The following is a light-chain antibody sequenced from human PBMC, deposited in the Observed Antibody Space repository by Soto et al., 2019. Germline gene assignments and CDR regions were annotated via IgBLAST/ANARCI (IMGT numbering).Light chain of an antibody. CDR2: DAS. Sequence: EIQMTQSPSTLPASVGDRVNIACRASQSISMLLAWYQRKPGKAPKLLIYDASILETGVPSRFSGSGSGTEFTLTINSLQPDDFADYYCQQYSGYPLTFGGGTKVQI. CDR3: QQYSGYPLT. J-gene: IGKJ4*01. CDR1: QSISML. V-gene: IGKV1-5*01.